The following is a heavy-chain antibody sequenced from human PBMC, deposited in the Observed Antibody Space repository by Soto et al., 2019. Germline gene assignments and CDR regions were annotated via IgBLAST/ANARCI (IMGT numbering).Heavy chain of an antibody. Sequence: EVHLLESGGGFVQPGGSLRLSCAASGFTFGRYAMTWVRQAPGKGLEWVSRINSDGGITNYADSVKGRFTISRDNAKNTLYLQMNSLRADDTAVYYCARDLGKYDRHYFDNWGQGTLVTVSS. CDR3: ARDLGKYDRHYFDN. V-gene: IGHV3-74*01. CDR2: INSDGGIT. J-gene: IGHJ4*02. D-gene: IGHD3-9*01. CDR1: GFTFGRYA.